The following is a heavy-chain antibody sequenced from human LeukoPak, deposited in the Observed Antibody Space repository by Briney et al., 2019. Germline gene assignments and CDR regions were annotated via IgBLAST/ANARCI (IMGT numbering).Heavy chain of an antibody. CDR1: GGSFSGCY. CDR3: ARGRRYFDWLLRGYYFDY. CDR2: INHSGST. Sequence: SETLSLTCAVYGGSFSGCYWSWIRQPPGKGLEWIGEINHSGSTNYNPSLKSRVTISVDTSKNQFSLKLSSVTAADTAVYYCARGRRYFDWLLRGYYFDYWGQGTLVTVSS. V-gene: IGHV4-34*01. D-gene: IGHD3-9*01. J-gene: IGHJ4*02.